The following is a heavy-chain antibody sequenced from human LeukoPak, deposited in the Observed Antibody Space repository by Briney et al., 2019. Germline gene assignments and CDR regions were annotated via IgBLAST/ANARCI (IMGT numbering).Heavy chain of an antibody. Sequence: SGGSLRLSCAASGFTFDDYPMHWVRQGPGKGLEWLSHISGDGATTYYADSVKGRFTISRDNIKNSLYLQMNSLRTEDTALYYCAKDYYWGQGTLVTVSS. CDR3: AKDYY. CDR2: ISGDGATT. CDR1: GFTFDDYP. J-gene: IGHJ4*02. V-gene: IGHV3-43*02.